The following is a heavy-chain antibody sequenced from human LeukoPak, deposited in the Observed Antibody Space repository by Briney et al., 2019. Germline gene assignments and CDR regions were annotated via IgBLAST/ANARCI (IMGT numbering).Heavy chain of an antibody. CDR3: ARDEYLWVVIQLGLFDY. V-gene: IGHV3-66*01. D-gene: IGHD2-2*01. CDR2: IYRDGSS. Sequence: PGGSLRLSCVASGLSVSSNYMSWVRQAPGKGLEWVSVIYRDGSSYYAESVKGRFTISRDNSKNTLYIQMNSLRAEDTAVYYCARDEYLWVVIQLGLFDYWGQGTLVTVSS. CDR1: GLSVSSNY. J-gene: IGHJ4*02.